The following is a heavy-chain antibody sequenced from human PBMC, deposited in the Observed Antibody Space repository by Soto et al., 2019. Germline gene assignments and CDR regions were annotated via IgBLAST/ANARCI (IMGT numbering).Heavy chain of an antibody. CDR2: TYYRSKWYN. CDR1: GDSVSSNSAA. D-gene: IGHD6-13*01. J-gene: IGHJ6*02. CDR3: ARVEAEAGHYYYYGMDV. V-gene: IGHV6-1*01. Sequence: PSQTLSLTCAISGDSVSSNSAAWNWIRQSPSRGLEWLGRTYYRSKWYNDYAVSVKSRITINPDTSKSQFSLQLNSVTPEDTAVYYCARVEAEAGHYYYYGMDVWGQGTTVTVSS.